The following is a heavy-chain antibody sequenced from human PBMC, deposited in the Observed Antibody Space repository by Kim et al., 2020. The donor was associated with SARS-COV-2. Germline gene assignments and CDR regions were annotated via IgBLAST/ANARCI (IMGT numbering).Heavy chain of an antibody. J-gene: IGHJ4*02. D-gene: IGHD3-9*01. V-gene: IGHV4-31*03. CDR3: ARAKSGGQYFDPLIAYFDY. CDR2: IYYTGTA. CDR1: GDSIRNLYY. Sequence: SETLSLTCTVSGDSIRNLYYWSWIRQHPGKGLEWIGYIYYTGTAYYNPSLKSRVTISVDTSKNQFSLRLNSVTAADTAVYYCARAKSGGQYFDPLIAYFDYWGQGTLVTVSS.